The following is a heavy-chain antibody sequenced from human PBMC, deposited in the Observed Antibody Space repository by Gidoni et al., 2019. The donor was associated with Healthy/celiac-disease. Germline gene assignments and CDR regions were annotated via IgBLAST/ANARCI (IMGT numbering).Heavy chain of an antibody. CDR3: ARDTIAAAGHFDY. CDR1: GFTFSSYS. CDR2: ISSSSSYI. Sequence: EVQLVESGGGLVKPGGSLRLSCAASGFTFSSYSMNWVRQAPGKGLEWVSSISSSSSYIYYADSVKGRFTISRDNAKNSLYLQMNSLRAEDTAVYYCARDTIAAAGHFDYWGQGTLVTVSS. V-gene: IGHV3-21*01. J-gene: IGHJ4*02. D-gene: IGHD6-13*01.